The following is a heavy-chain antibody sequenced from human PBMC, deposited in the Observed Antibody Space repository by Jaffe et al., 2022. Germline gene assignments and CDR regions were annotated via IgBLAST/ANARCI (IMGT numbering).Heavy chain of an antibody. D-gene: IGHD3-10*01. CDR3: VTDSGMTVTGRYYFDY. V-gene: IGHV1-69*05. CDR1: GGTFTLFA. J-gene: IGHJ4*02. Sequence: QVQLVQSGTEVKKPGSSVKVSCQASGGTFTLFAINWVRQAPGQGLEWMGGIIPIFNTPSYEQKFQGRVTITTDESTSTAYMELTTLRSEDTAVYYCVTDSGMTVTGRYYFDYWGQGTLITVSS. CDR2: IIPIFNTP.